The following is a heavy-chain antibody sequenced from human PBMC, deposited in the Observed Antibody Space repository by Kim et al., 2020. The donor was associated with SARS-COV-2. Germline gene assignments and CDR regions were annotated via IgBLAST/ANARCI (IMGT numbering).Heavy chain of an antibody. D-gene: IGHD3-16*02. Sequence: SETLSLTCTVSGGSISSSSYYWGWIRQPPGKGLEWIGSIYYSGSTYYNPSLKSRVTISVDTSKNQFSLKLSSVTAADTAVYYCARRDDYVWGSYRSPFDYWGQGTLVTVSS. J-gene: IGHJ4*02. CDR1: GGSISSSSYY. V-gene: IGHV4-39*01. CDR3: ARRDDYVWGSYRSPFDY. CDR2: IYYSGST.